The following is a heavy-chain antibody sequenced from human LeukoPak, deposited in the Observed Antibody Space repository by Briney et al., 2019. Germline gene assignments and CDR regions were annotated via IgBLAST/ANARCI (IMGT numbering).Heavy chain of an antibody. CDR2: ISSSGTTK. CDR3: ARVCSSTSCYLD. CDR1: GFTSSSYS. J-gene: IGHJ4*02. V-gene: IGHV3-48*04. Sequence: GGSLRLSCVASGFTSSSYSMNWVRQAPGKGLEWVSYISSSGTTKYYADSVKGRFTISRDNAKNSLYLQMNSLRAEDTAVYYCARVCSSTSCYLDWGQGTLVTVSS. D-gene: IGHD2-2*01.